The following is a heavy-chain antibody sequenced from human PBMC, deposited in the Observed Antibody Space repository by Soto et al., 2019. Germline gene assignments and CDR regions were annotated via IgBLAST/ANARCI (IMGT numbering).Heavy chain of an antibody. CDR1: GYSFSNDR. CDR3: ARQESYDYGDY. J-gene: IGHJ4*02. CDR2: IDPGDSYT. V-gene: IGHV5-51*01. D-gene: IGHD4-17*01. Sequence: GGAPKICWXGSGYSFSNDRVGWVGQMPGKGLGGMGNIDPGDSYTNYSPSFQGHVPLSADKSSSSAYRQWSSLRASDTAKYHCARQESYDYGDYWGPGTLVTVSS.